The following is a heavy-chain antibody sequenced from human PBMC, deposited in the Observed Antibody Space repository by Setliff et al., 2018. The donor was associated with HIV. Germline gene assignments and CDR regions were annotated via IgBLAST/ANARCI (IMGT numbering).Heavy chain of an antibody. V-gene: IGHV4-34*01. CDR2: INHSGST. J-gene: IGHJ6*03. CDR1: GGSFSVYY. Sequence: SETLSLTCAVSGGSFSVYYWSWIRQPPGKGLEWIGEINHSGSTNYNPSLKSRITISVDTSKDQFSLKLSSVTAADTAVYYCARGARLLTAYIDRWDYYYMRVWGKGTTVTSP. D-gene: IGHD3-9*01. CDR3: ARGARLLTAYIDRWDYYYMRV.